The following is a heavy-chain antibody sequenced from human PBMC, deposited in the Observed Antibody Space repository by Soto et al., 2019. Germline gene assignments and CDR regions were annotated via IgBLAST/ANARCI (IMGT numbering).Heavy chain of an antibody. CDR3: AGDPDRHYNDSHASSYP. J-gene: IGHJ5*02. CDR2: IIPIICII. D-gene: IGHD3-22*01. CDR1: GGTFSTYT. V-gene: IGHV1-69*08. Sequence: QVQLVQSGAEVKKPGSSVKVSCKASGGTFSTYTITWVRQAPGQGLEWMGRIIPIICIINYPQKFQSRVTFTADQFTGTAYMELTRLSSDDTAVYYCAGDPDRHYNDSHASSYPWAQGTLVTVSS.